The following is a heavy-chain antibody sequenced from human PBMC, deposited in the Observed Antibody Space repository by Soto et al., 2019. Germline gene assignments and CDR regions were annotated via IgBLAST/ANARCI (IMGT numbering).Heavy chain of an antibody. D-gene: IGHD2-2*01. CDR1: GYTFTSYY. J-gene: IGHJ3*02. Sequence: ASVKVSCKASGYTFTSYYMHWVRQAPGQGLEWMGIINPSGGSTSYAQKFQGRVTMTRDTSTSTVYMELNSLRPEDTAMYYCANRGYQYAFNIWGQGTMVTVSS. V-gene: IGHV1-46*01. CDR3: ANRGYQYAFNI. CDR2: INPSGGST.